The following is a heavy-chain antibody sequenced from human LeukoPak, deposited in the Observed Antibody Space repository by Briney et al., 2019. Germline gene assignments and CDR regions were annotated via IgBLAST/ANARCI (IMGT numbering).Heavy chain of an antibody. CDR3: ARQEGYSYGFPNYYYYYGMDV. D-gene: IGHD5-18*01. CDR2: IYYSGST. J-gene: IGHJ6*02. V-gene: IGHV4-39*01. CDR1: GGSIRSSYYY. Sequence: PSETLSLTCTVSGGSIRSSYYYWGWIRQPPGKGLEWIGSIYYSGSTYYNPSLKSRVTISVDTSKNQFSLKLSSVTAADTAVYYCARQEGYSYGFPNYYYYYGMDVWSQGTTVTVSS.